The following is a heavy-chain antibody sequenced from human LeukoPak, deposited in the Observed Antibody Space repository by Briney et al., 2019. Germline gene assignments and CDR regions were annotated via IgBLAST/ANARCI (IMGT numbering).Heavy chain of an antibody. CDR1: GYTFTSYY. V-gene: IGHV1-46*01. Sequence: ASVKVSCKASGYTFTSYYMHWVRQAPGQGLEWMGIINPSGGSTSYAQKFQGRVTMTSDMSTSTVCMELSSLRSEDTAVYYCARARQLRNSFDYWGQGTLVTVSS. CDR3: ARARQLRNSFDY. CDR2: INPSGGST. D-gene: IGHD1-7*01. J-gene: IGHJ4*02.